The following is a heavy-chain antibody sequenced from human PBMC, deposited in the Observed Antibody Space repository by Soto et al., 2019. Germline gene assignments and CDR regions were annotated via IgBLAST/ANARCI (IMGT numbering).Heavy chain of an antibody. V-gene: IGHV1-3*01. D-gene: IGHD7-27*01. CDR2: INAGNGNT. J-gene: IGHJ4*02. Sequence: QVHLVQSATEVKRPGASVKVSCQTSGFTFTSHAIQWVRQAPGQRPEWLGWINAGNGNTKYSRRFQGRITITRDTAASTADMEHDSLTSEDTALFYCARAPINPKWGVTMFDYWGQGTLVTVSS. CDR1: GFTFTSHA. CDR3: ARAPINPKWGVTMFDY.